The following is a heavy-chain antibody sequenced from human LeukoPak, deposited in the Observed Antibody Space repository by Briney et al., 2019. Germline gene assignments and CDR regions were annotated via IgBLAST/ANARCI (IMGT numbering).Heavy chain of an antibody. V-gene: IGHV4-59*08. D-gene: IGHD6-13*01. Sequence: SETLSLTCTVSSGSISSYSWNWIRQFPGKGLEGIGYIYNSASTNYNPSLKSRVTMSLDTSKNQFSLQLSSVTAADTAVYYCAKNGSHSSRWNTYYYYMDVWGKGTTVTVSS. CDR1: SGSISSYS. CDR3: AKNGSHSSRWNTYYYYMDV. J-gene: IGHJ6*03. CDR2: IYNSAST.